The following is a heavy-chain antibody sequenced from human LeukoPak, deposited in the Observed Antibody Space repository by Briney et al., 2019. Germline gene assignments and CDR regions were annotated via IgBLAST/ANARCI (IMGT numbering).Heavy chain of an antibody. J-gene: IGHJ2*01. Sequence: SETLSLTCTVSGGSISSYYWSWIRQPPGKGLEWIGYIYYSRTTEYNPSLKSRVTISADTSKNQFSLKLNSVTAADTAVYYCVRRQWELQYFDLWGRGTLVAVSS. CDR2: IYYSRTT. CDR1: GGSISSYY. CDR3: VRRQWELQYFDL. D-gene: IGHD1-26*01. V-gene: IGHV4-59*01.